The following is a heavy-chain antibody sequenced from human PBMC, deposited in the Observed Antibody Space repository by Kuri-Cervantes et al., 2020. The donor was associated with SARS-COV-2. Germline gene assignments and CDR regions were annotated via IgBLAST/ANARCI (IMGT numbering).Heavy chain of an antibody. D-gene: IGHD3-16*01. CDR3: ATWPPGDNWFDP. J-gene: IGHJ5*02. CDR2: INPNSGGT. Sequence: ASVKVSCKASGYTFTGYYMHWVRQAPGQGLEWMGWINPNSGGTNYAQKFQGRVTMTRDTSISTAYMELSRLRSDDTAVYYCATWPPGDNWFDPWGQGTLVTVSS. CDR1: GYTFTGYY. V-gene: IGHV1-2*02.